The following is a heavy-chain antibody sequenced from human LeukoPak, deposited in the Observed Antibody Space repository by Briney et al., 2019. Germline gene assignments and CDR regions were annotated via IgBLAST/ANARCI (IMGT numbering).Heavy chain of an antibody. CDR3: VRDAIAAAGTGG. J-gene: IGHJ4*02. D-gene: IGHD6-13*01. Sequence: SVKVSCKSSGYTFTGYYMHWMRQAPGQGLEWMGWINHNSGGTNYAQNFQGRVTMTRDTSISTAYMELSGLRVDDRAVYYCVRDAIAAAGTGGWGQGTLVTVSS. CDR1: GYTFTGYY. V-gene: IGHV1-2*02. CDR2: INHNSGGT.